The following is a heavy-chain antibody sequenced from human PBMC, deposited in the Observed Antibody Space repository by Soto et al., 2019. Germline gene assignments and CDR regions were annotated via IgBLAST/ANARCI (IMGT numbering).Heavy chain of an antibody. V-gene: IGHV4-59*01. CDR2: NYYSGST. CDR3: ARDQVPAALLGWIDP. CDR1: GGSISSYY. D-gene: IGHD2-2*01. J-gene: IGHJ5*02. Sequence: SEPLSLTCTVSGGSISSYYWSWFRQPPGKGLEWIGYNYYSGSTNYNPSLKSRVTISVDTSKNQFSLKLSSVTAADTAVYYFARDQVPAALLGWIDPWGQETLVTVSS.